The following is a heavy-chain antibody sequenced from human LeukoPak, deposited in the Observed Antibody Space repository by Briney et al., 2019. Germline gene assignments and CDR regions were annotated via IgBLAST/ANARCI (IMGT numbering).Heavy chain of an antibody. CDR1: GFTFSNAW. Sequence: GGSLRLSCAASGFTFSNAWMSWVRQAPGKGLQWVGRIKSKTDGGTTDYAAPVKGRFTISRDDSKNTLYLQMNSLKTEDTAVYYCTTHYGSGSVDAFDIWGQGTMVTVSS. D-gene: IGHD3-10*01. CDR3: TTHYGSGSVDAFDI. CDR2: IKSKTDGGTT. V-gene: IGHV3-15*01. J-gene: IGHJ3*02.